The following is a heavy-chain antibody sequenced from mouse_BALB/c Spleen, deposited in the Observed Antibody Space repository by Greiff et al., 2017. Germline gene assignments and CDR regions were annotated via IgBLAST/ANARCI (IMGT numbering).Heavy chain of an antibody. V-gene: IGHV1-15*01. CDR1: GYSFTDYE. J-gene: IGHJ3*01. Sequence: QVQLQQSGPELVRPGASLTLSCTASGYSFTDYEMHWVKQTPVHGLEWMGAIDPETGGTAYNQKFKGQATITADKSSSTAYMELRSLTSEDSAVYYGKKSSDYGDPAWFAYWGQGTLVTVSA. D-gene: IGHD2-4*01. CDR2: IDPETGGT. CDR3: KKSSDYGDPAWFAY.